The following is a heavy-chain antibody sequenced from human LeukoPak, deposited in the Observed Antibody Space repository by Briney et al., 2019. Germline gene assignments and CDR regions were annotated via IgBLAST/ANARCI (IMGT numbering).Heavy chain of an antibody. J-gene: IGHJ6*03. CDR2: IIPIFGTA. Sequence: SVKVSCKASGGTFSSYAISWVRQAPGQGLEWMGGIIPIFGTANYAQKFQGRVTITTDESTSTAYMELSSLRSEDTAVYYCARVPGYSSSSLYYYYMDVWGKGTTVTVSS. CDR1: GGTFSSYA. V-gene: IGHV1-69*05. CDR3: ARVPGYSSSSLYYYYMDV. D-gene: IGHD6-6*01.